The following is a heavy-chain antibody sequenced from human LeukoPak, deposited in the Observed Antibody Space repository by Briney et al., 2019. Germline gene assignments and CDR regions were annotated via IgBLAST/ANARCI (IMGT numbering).Heavy chain of an antibody. CDR2: IYQSGTT. D-gene: IGHD6-6*01. CDR1: GGSISGDY. V-gene: IGHV4-59*01. Sequence: LETLSLTCTVSGGSISGDYWSWIRQPPGKGLEWIAFIYQSGTTNYSPSLKSRVTISIDTSKNEFSLKLNSVTAADTAVYYCARGGASSRYFDYWGQGSLVTVSS. J-gene: IGHJ4*02. CDR3: ARGGASSRYFDY.